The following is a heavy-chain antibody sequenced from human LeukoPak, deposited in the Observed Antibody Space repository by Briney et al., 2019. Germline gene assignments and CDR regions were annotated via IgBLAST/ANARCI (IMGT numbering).Heavy chain of an antibody. J-gene: IGHJ5*02. CDR2: IYSGGST. Sequence: PGGSLRLSCAASGFTVSSNYMSWVRQAPGKGLEWVSIIYSGGSTYYADSVKGRFTISRDNSKNTLYLQLNSLRAEDTAVYYCARLHSLIRAQPDDRWGQGTLVTVSS. V-gene: IGHV3-53*01. CDR1: GFTVSSNY. D-gene: IGHD3-22*01. CDR3: ARLHSLIRAQPDDR.